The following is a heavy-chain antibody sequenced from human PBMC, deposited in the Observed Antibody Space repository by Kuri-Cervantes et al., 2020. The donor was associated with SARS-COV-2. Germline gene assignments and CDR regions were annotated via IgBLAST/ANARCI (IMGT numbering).Heavy chain of an antibody. V-gene: IGHV1-18*01. J-gene: IGHJ4*02. CDR3: ARATLAVAGDNFDH. Sequence: ASVKVSCKASGGTFSSYAISWVRQAPGQGLEWMGWISGYNGNTNYAQKVQGRVTMTTDTSTSTVYMELRSLRSDDTAVYYCARATLAVAGDNFDHWGQGTLVTVSS. D-gene: IGHD6-19*01. CDR1: GGTFSSYA. CDR2: ISGYNGNT.